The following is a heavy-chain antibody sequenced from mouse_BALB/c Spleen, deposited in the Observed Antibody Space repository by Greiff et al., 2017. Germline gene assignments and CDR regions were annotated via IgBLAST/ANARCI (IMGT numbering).Heavy chain of an antibody. Sequence: VQLQQSGAELAKPGASVKMSCKASGYTFTSYWMHWVKQRPGQGLEWIGYINPSTGYTEYNQKFKDKATLTADKSSSTAYMQLSSLTSEDSAVYYCARFRYDEGDYAMDYWGQGTSVTVSS. CDR1: GYTFTSYW. D-gene: IGHD2-14*01. V-gene: IGHV1-7*01. CDR3: ARFRYDEGDYAMDY. CDR2: INPSTGYT. J-gene: IGHJ4*01.